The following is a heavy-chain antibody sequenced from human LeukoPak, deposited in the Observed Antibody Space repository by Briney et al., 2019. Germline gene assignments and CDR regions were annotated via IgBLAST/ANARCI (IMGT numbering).Heavy chain of an antibody. CDR3: AREDSSGYSNWFDP. J-gene: IGHJ5*02. Sequence: SVKVSCKASGYTFTGYYMHWVRQAPGQGLEWMGGIIPIFGTANYAQKFQGRVTITADESTSTAYMELRSLRSEDTAVYYCAREDSSGYSNWFDPWGQGTLVTVST. D-gene: IGHD3-22*01. CDR2: IIPIFGTA. CDR1: GYTFTGYY. V-gene: IGHV1-69*13.